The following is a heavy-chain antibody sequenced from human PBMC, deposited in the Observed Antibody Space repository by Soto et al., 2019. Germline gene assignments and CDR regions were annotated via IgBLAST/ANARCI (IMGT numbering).Heavy chain of an antibody. CDR3: ARSSIAAQVVKYYYGMDV. V-gene: IGHV1-69*12. J-gene: IGHJ6*04. CDR2: IIPIFGTA. D-gene: IGHD6-6*01. Sequence: QVQLVQSGAEVKKPGSSVKVSCKASGGTFSSYAISWVRQAPGQGLAWMGGIIPIFGTANYAQKFQGRVTITADECTSTAYMELSSRRSEDTAMYYCARSSIAAQVVKYYYGMDVWGEGTTVTVFS. CDR1: GGTFSSYA.